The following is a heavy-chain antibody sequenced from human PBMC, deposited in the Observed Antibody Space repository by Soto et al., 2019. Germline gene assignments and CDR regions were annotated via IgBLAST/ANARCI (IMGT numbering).Heavy chain of an antibody. CDR3: ARSISSSYYYYYGMDV. CDR2: IDPSDSYT. J-gene: IGHJ6*02. D-gene: IGHD6-13*01. CDR1: GYSFTSYW. Sequence: PGGPLKISCKGPGYSFTSYWISWVRQMPGKGLEWMGRIDPSDSYTNYSPSFQGHVTISADKSISTAYLQWSSLKASDTAMYYCARSISSSYYYYYGMDVWGQGTTVTVSS. V-gene: IGHV5-10-1*01.